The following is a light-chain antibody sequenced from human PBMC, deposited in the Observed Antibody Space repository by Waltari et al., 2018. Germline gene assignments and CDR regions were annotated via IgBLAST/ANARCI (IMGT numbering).Light chain of an antibody. Sequence: QSALTQPASVSGSPGQSITISCTGTNSDVGGYNYVSWYQQHPGKAPQLMVYEVSNRPTGVANRFSGSKSGNTASLTISGLQAEDEADYYCSSYTSSSTRVFGTGTKVTVL. CDR3: SSYTSSSTRV. J-gene: IGLJ1*01. CDR1: NSDVGGYNY. CDR2: EVS. V-gene: IGLV2-14*01.